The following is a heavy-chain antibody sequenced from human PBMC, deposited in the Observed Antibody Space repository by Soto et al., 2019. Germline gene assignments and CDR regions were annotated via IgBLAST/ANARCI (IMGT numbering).Heavy chain of an antibody. J-gene: IGHJ4*02. V-gene: IGHV4-59*01. CDR2: IYYSGGT. CDR1: GGSISSYY. CDR3: ARVPIQLWSPLDY. D-gene: IGHD5-18*01. Sequence: PSETLSLTCTVSGGSISSYYWSWIRQPPGKGLEWIGYIYYSGGTNYNPSLKSRVTISVDTSKNQFSLKLSSVTAADTAVYYCARVPIQLWSPLDYWGQGTLVTVSS.